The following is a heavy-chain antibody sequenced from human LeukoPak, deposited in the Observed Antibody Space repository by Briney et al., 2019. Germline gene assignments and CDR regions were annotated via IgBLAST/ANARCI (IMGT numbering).Heavy chain of an antibody. CDR2: ISHRGST. J-gene: IGHJ5*02. CDR1: GGSISGYY. D-gene: IGHD3-16*01. Sequence: SETLSLTCTVSGGSISGYYWSWIPQPPGKTLEWIGYISHRGSTKYNLSLKSRVTMSVDTSKNQFSLKMSSVIAADTAMYYCARGFEGVAGWFDPWGQGTVVTVSS. V-gene: IGHV4-59*01. CDR3: ARGFEGVAGWFDP.